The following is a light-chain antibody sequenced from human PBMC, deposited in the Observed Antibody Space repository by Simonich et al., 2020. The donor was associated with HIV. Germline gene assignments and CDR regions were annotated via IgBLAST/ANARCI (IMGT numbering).Light chain of an antibody. J-gene: IGKJ1*01. CDR3: QQYYSTPPT. V-gene: IGKV4-1*01. CDR2: WAS. Sequence: DIVMTQSPDSLAVSLGERATINCKSSRNILNSSNNKNYLAWYQQKPGQPPKLLIYWASTREAGVPDRFSASGSGTDFTLTISSLQAEDVAIYYCQQYYSTPPTFGQGTKVEIK. CDR1: RNILNSSNNKNY.